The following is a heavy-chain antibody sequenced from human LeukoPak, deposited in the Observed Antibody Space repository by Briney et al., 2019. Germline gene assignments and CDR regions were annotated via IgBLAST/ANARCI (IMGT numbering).Heavy chain of an antibody. CDR1: GYTLTELS. CDR2: FDPEDGET. D-gene: IGHD2-2*01. CDR3: ARDLRVVPAASAFDI. J-gene: IGHJ3*02. Sequence: ASVKVSCKVSGYTLTELSMHWVRQAPGKGLEWMGGFDPEDGETIYAQKFQGRVTMTEDTSTDTAYMELSSVTAADTAVYYCARDLRVVPAASAFDIWGQGTMVTVSS. V-gene: IGHV1-24*01.